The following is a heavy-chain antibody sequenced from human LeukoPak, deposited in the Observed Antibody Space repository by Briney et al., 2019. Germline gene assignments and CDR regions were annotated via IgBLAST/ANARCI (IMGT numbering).Heavy chain of an antibody. CDR2: IKQDGSEK. V-gene: IGHV3-7*01. Sequence: GGSLRLSCAASGFTFSSYWMSWVRQAPGKGLEWVANIKQDGSEKYYVDSVKGRFTISRDNAKNSLYLQMNSLRAEDTAVYYCARGRYYDFWSGHDYWGQETLVTVSS. J-gene: IGHJ4*02. CDR3: ARGRYYDFWSGHDY. CDR1: GFTFSSYW. D-gene: IGHD3-3*01.